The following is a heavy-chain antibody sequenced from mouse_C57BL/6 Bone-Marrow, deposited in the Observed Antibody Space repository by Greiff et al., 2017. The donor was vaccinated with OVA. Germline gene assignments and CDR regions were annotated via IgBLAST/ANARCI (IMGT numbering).Heavy chain of an antibody. J-gene: IGHJ1*03. V-gene: IGHV1-5*01. Sequence: VQLQQSGTVLARPGASVKMSCKTSGYTFTSYWMHWVKQRPGQGLEWIGAIYPGNSDTSYNQKFKGKAKLTAVTSASTAYMELSSLTNADSAVYYCTRGIRSYWYFDVWGTGTTVTVSS. CDR2: IYPGNSDT. CDR1: GYTFTSYW. CDR3: TRGIRSYWYFDV.